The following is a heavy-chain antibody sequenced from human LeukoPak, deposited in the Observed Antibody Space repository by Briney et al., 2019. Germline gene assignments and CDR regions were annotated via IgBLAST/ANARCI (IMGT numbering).Heavy chain of an antibody. CDR3: GTAVVGRQPSD. D-gene: IGHD6-6*01. J-gene: IGHJ1*01. CDR2: VDPADGEI. V-gene: IGHV1-69-2*01. Sequence: ASVKLSCKGSGYIFTDYYIHWVQLAPGKGLEWMGRVDPADGEIIHSEKFQGRLTITADTSIDTSFMELRSLTSDDTAVYFCGTAVVGRQPSDWGQGSLVTVSS. CDR1: GYIFTDYY.